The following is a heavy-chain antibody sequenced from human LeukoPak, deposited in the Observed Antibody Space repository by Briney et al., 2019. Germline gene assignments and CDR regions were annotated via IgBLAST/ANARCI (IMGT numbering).Heavy chain of an antibody. CDR1: GYTLTSYA. CDR3: ARTYSSSWYSVDL. CDR2: INTNTGNP. D-gene: IGHD6-13*01. Sequence: WASVTVSCKASGYTLTSYARNWVRQAPGQGLEGMGWINTNTGNPTYAQGFTGRFVFSLDTSVSTAYLQISSLKAEDTAVYYCARTYSSSWYSVDLWGRGTLVTVSS. V-gene: IGHV7-4-1*02. J-gene: IGHJ2*01.